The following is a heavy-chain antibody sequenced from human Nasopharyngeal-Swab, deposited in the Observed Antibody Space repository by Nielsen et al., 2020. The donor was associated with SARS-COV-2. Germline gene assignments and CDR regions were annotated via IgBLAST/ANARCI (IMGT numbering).Heavy chain of an antibody. J-gene: IGHJ5*02. D-gene: IGHD3-9*01. CDR1: GGSISSGSYC. V-gene: IGHV4-61*02. CDR2: IYTSGST. Sequence: SETLSLTCTVSGGSISSGSYCWSWIRQPAGKGLEWIGRIYTSGSTNYNPSLKSRVTISVDTSKNQFSLKLSSVTAADTAVYYCARDYGLRYFDWLRGGFDPWGQGTLVTVSS. CDR3: ARDYGLRYFDWLRGGFDP.